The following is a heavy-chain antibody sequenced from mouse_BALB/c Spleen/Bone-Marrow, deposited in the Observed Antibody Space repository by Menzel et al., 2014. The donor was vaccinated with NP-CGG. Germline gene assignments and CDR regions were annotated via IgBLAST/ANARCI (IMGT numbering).Heavy chain of an antibody. CDR2: IGSGGSST. D-gene: IGHD3-2*02. J-gene: IGHJ2*01. CDR1: GFTFSSYG. V-gene: IGHV5-6*01. CDR3: TRRPLQANSYFDC. Sequence: EVQRVESGGDLVKPGGSLKLSCVASGFTFSSYGMSWVRQTPDKRLEWVATIGSGGSSTYYPASVKGRFTISRDNAKSTLYLQMSSLNSEDTAMYYCTRRPLQANSYFDCWGQGTTLTVSS.